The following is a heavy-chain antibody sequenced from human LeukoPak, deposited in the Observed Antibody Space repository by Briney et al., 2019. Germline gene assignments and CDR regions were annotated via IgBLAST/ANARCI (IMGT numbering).Heavy chain of an antibody. V-gene: IGHV4-4*02. CDR1: GGSISSSNW. J-gene: IGHJ4*02. CDR3: ASPARLTGYDPLDY. CDR2: IYHSGST. D-gene: IGHD3-9*01. Sequence: SGTLSLTCAVSGGSISSSNWWSWVRQPPGKGREWSGEIYHSGSTNYNPSLKSRVTISVDKSKNQFSLKLSSVTAADTAVYYCASPARLTGYDPLDYWGQGTLVTVSS.